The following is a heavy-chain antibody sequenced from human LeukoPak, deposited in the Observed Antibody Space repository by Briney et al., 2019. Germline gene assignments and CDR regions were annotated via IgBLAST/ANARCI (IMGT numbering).Heavy chain of an antibody. CDR1: GFTFSSYA. J-gene: IGHJ6*02. V-gene: IGHV3-23*01. D-gene: IGHD3-3*01. Sequence: GGSLRLSCAASGFTFSSYAMSWVRQAPGKGLEWVSAISGSGGSTYYADSVKGRFIISRDNSKNTLYLQMNSLRAEDTAVYYCARDFHYDFWSGRYGMDVWGQGTTVTVSS. CDR3: ARDFHYDFWSGRYGMDV. CDR2: ISGSGGST.